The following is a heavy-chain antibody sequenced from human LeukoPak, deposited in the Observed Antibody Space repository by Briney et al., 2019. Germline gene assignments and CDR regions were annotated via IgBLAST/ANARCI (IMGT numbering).Heavy chain of an antibody. J-gene: IGHJ4*02. D-gene: IGHD3-10*01. Sequence: PGGSLRLSCAASGFTFSGSAMHWVRQASGKGLEWVGSISQSGNTYYNPSLQSRVTISVDTSKNQFSLKLSSVTAADTAVYYCARKWFGEEFDYWGQGTLVSVSS. V-gene: IGHV4-38-2*01. CDR1: GFTFSGSA. CDR2: ISQSGNT. CDR3: ARKWFGEEFDY.